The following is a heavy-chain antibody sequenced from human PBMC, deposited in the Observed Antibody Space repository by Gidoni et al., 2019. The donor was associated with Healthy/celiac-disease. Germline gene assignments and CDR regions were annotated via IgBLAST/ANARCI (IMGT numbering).Heavy chain of an antibody. CDR2: ISYDGSNK. CDR1: GFTLSSYA. V-gene: IGHV3-30-3*01. CDR3: ARGGRRITMASFDY. D-gene: IGHD3-10*01. Sequence: QVQLVESGGGVVQPGRSLSLPCAASGFTLSSYAMHGVRQAPGKGLEWVAVISYDGSNKYYADSVKGRFTISRDNSKNTLYLQMNSLRAEDTAVYYCARGGRRITMASFDYWGQGTLVTVSS. J-gene: IGHJ4*02.